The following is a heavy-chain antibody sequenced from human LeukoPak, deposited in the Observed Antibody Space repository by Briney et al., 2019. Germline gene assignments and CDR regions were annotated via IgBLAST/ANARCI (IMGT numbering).Heavy chain of an antibody. Sequence: GGSLRLSCAASGFTFSSYGMHWVRQAPGKGLEWVAVISYDGSNKYYADSVKGRFTISRDNSKNTLYLQMNSLRAEDTAVYYCAKDYRGSYIMGDAFDIWGQGTMVTVSS. CDR2: ISYDGSNK. V-gene: IGHV3-30*18. CDR3: AKDYRGSYIMGDAFDI. J-gene: IGHJ3*02. CDR1: GFTFSSYG. D-gene: IGHD1-26*01.